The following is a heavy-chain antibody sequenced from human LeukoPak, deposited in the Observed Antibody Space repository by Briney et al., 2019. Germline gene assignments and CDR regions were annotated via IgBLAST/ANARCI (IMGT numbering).Heavy chain of an antibody. D-gene: IGHD2-2*01. CDR1: GYSFTTYW. CDR2: IYPGDSDT. CDR3: ARQGSSTTSWQTIDY. J-gene: IGHJ4*02. V-gene: IGHV5-51*01. Sequence: KLGKSLKISCKGSGYSFTTYWIGWVRQMPGKGLECLGVIYPGDSDTRYSPSFQGQVTISADKSISTAYLQWSSLKASDTAIYYCARQGSSTTSWQTIDYWGQGTLVSVSS.